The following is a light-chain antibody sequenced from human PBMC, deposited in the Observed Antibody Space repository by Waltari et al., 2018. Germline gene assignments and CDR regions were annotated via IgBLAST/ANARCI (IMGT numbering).Light chain of an antibody. V-gene: IGLV2-14*01. CDR1: GSDVGGYSY. J-gene: IGLJ2*01. Sequence: QSALTQPASVSGSPGQAIIISCTGTGSDVGGYSYVSWYQQYPGKATRLIIYDVYNRTSGVSNRFSGSKSDNTASLTISGLQAEDESVYYCSSYTSSGVVFGGGTKLTVL. CDR2: DVY. CDR3: SSYTSSGVV.